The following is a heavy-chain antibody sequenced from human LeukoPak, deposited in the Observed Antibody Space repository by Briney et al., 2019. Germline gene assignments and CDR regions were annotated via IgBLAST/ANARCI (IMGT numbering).Heavy chain of an antibody. Sequence: PSETLSLTCTVSGGSISSYYWSWIRQPPGKGLEWIGYIYYSGSTNYNPSLKSRVTISVDTSKNQFSLKLSSVTAADTAVYYCARGFTWFGELFWFDPWGQGTLVTASS. D-gene: IGHD3-10*01. CDR3: ARGFTWFGELFWFDP. V-gene: IGHV4-59*01. CDR2: IYYSGST. J-gene: IGHJ5*02. CDR1: GGSISSYY.